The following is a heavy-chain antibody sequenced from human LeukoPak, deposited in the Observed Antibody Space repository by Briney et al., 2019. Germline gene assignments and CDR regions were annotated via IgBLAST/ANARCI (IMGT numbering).Heavy chain of an antibody. CDR3: ARDWSVWNFGL. CDR1: GDSISSYY. D-gene: IGHD3-3*01. CDR2: IYYSGST. J-gene: IGHJ2*01. Sequence: SETLSLTCTVSGDSISSYYWSWIRQPPGKGLEWIGYIYYSGSTNYNPSLKRRVTISVDTSKNQFSLNLSSVTAADTAVYYCARDWSVWNFGLWGRGTLVTVSS. V-gene: IGHV4-59*01.